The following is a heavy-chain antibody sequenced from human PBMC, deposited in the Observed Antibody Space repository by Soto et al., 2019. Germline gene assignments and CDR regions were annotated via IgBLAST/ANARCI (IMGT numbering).Heavy chain of an antibody. D-gene: IGHD4-17*01. V-gene: IGHV4-39*01. CDR1: GASIITNNYF. CDR2: ISYSGRT. Sequence: QLQLQESGPGLVKPSETLSLTCTVSGASIITNNYFWVWIRQSPRRGLELIGSISYSGRTYDNPSLQMRVTISIDASKNQFSLKLTSVTTADTSIYYCARRRASDYGGNHHPYYFDRWGQGTLVTVSS. CDR3: ARRRASDYGGNHHPYYFDR. J-gene: IGHJ4*02.